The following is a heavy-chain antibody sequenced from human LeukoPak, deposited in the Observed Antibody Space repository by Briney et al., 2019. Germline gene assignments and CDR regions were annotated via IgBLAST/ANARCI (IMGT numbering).Heavy chain of an antibody. V-gene: IGHV3-9*01. CDR2: ISWNSGSI. Sequence: GGSLRLSCAASGFTFDDYAMHWVRQAPGKGLEWVSGISWNSGSIGYADSVKGRFTIPRDNAKNSLYLQMNSLRAEDTALYYCAKDKYPPGSDAFDIWGQGTMVTVSS. J-gene: IGHJ3*02. D-gene: IGHD2-2*02. CDR3: AKDKYPPGSDAFDI. CDR1: GFTFDDYA.